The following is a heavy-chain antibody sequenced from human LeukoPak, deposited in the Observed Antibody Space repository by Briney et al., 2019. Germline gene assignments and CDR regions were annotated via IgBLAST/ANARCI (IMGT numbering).Heavy chain of an antibody. V-gene: IGHV4-59*12. D-gene: IGHD2/OR15-2a*01. J-gene: IGHJ4*02. CDR3: TRDHGRSIVLQ. CDR1: RDSISGKKY. Sequence: SETLSLTCTISRDSISGKKYWGWIRQSPGKGLEWIGYIYDSGSTNYNPSLASRVTISVDTSKNQSSLRLTSVTAADTAVYYCTRDHGRSIVLQWGQGTLVTVSS. CDR2: IYDSGST.